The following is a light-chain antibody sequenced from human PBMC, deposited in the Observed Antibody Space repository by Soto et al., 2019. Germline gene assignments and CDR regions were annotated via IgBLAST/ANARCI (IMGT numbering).Light chain of an antibody. V-gene: IGLV2-14*01. CDR3: SSYTSSSILGV. CDR2: DVS. Sequence: QSALTQPASVSGSPGQSITISCTGTSSDVGGYNYVSWYQQHPGKAPKLMIYDVSNRPSGVSNRFSGSKSGNTASLTISGLQAEDVADYYCSSYTSSSILGVFGGGTKLTVL. CDR1: SSDVGGYNY. J-gene: IGLJ2*01.